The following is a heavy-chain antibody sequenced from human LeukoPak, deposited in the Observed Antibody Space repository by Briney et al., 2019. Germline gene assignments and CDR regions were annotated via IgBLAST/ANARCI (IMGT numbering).Heavy chain of an antibody. J-gene: IGHJ4*02. D-gene: IGHD6-19*01. V-gene: IGHV4-34*01. CDR3: ARAGSGWYSSGAYFDY. CDR1: GGSFSGYY. Sequence: SETLSLTCAVYGGSFSGYYWSWIRQPPGKGLEWIGEINHSGSTNYNPSLKSRVTISVDTSKNQFSLKLSSVTAADTAVYYCARAGSGWYSSGAYFDYWGQGTLVTVSS. CDR2: INHSGST.